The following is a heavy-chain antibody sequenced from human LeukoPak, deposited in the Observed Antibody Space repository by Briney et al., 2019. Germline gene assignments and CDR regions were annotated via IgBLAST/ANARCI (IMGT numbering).Heavy chain of an antibody. V-gene: IGHV4-39*01. D-gene: IGHD5-24*01. Sequence: PSETLSLTCIVSGGSISSNDYYWGWIRQPPGQGLEWIGSIYYIGSTYYNPSLKSRVTMSVDTSKNQFSLKLTSVTAADTAVYYCARHRDGWFDPWGQGTLVTVSS. CDR3: ARHRDGWFDP. CDR1: GGSISSNDYY. CDR2: IYYIGST. J-gene: IGHJ5*02.